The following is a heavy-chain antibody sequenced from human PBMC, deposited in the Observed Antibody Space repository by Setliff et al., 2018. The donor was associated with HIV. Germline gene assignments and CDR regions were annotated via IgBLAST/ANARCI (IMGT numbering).Heavy chain of an antibody. D-gene: IGHD1-26*01. J-gene: IGHJ4*02. CDR3: ARGGFKWSGSYADY. Sequence: PSETLSLTCTVSGDSIRSSDTYWSWIRQHPGKGLEWIGYIFYSGTAYYNPSLKSRVTISVDTAKNQFSLNLTSVTAADTAVYYCARGGFKWSGSYADYWGQGTLVTVSS. CDR1: GDSIRSSDTY. CDR2: IFYSGTA. V-gene: IGHV4-31*03.